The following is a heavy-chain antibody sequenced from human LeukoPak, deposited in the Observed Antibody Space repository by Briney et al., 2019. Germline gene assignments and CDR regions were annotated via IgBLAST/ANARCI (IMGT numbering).Heavy chain of an antibody. CDR3: ARARDSTLAAACLDY. V-gene: IGHV1-2*02. CDR1: GYTFTGYY. CDR2: INPNSGGT. Sequence: ASVKVSCKASGYTFTGYYMHWVRQAPGQGLEWMGWINPNSGGTNYAQKFQGRVTMTRDTSISTAYMELSRLRSDDTAVYYCARARDSTLAAACLDYWGQGTLVTVSS. J-gene: IGHJ4*02. D-gene: IGHD6-13*01.